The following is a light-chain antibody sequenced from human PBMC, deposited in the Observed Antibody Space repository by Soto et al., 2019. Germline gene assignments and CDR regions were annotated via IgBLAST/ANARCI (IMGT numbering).Light chain of an antibody. CDR3: SSYVGTNSYV. J-gene: IGLJ1*01. CDR2: EVY. Sequence: QSVLTQPPSASGSPGQSVTISCTGTNSDVGGYNYVSWYQHHPGKAPKLIIYEVYKRPSGVPDRFSGSKSGNTAALTVSGLLAEDEADYYCSSYVGTNSYVFGTGTKAPS. CDR1: NSDVGGYNY. V-gene: IGLV2-8*01.